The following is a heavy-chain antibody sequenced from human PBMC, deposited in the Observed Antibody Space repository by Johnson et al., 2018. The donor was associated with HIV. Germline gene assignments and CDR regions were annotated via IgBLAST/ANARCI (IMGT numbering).Heavy chain of an antibody. CDR3: ARELGSGWGETADAFDI. CDR2: INGDGSRP. Sequence: VQLVESGGGVVQPGRSLRLSCAASGFTFSSYWMSWVRQAPGKGLVWVSRINGDGSRPSYADSVKGRFTIARDNAKNTLYLQMNSLRAEDTAVYYCARELGSGWGETADAFDIWGQGTMVTVSS. CDR1: GFTFSSYW. V-gene: IGHV3-74*01. J-gene: IGHJ3*02. D-gene: IGHD6-19*01.